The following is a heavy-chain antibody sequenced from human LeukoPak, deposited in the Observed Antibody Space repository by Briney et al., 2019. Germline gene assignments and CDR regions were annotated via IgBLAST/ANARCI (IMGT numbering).Heavy chain of an antibody. CDR2: IYYSGST. CDR3: ARGYCSSTTCLPDDY. CDR1: GGSISSYY. D-gene: IGHD2-2*01. V-gene: IGHV4-59*01. J-gene: IGHJ4*02. Sequence: SSETLSLTCTVSGGSISSYYWSWIRQPPGKGLEWIGYIYYSGSTHYNPSLKSRVTISVDTSKNQFSLKLSSVTAADTAVYYCARGYCSSTTCLPDDYWGQGTLVTVSS.